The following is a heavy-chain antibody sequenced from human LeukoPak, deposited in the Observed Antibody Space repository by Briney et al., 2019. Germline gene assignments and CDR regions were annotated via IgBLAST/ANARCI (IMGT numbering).Heavy chain of an antibody. CDR1: GYTFTGYY. D-gene: IGHD6-13*01. CDR2: INPDSGGT. Sequence: ASVKVSCKASGYTFTGYYMHWVRQAPGQGLEWMGRINPDSGGTNYAQKFQGRVTMTRDTSISTAYMELSSLRSEDTAVYYCATEGIAAFPYYFDYWGQGTLVTVSS. V-gene: IGHV1-2*06. J-gene: IGHJ4*02. CDR3: ATEGIAAFPYYFDY.